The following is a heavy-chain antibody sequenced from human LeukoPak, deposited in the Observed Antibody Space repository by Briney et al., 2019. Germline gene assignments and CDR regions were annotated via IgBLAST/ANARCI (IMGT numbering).Heavy chain of an antibody. V-gene: IGHV4-34*01. CDR1: GGSFSGYY. CDR3: ARKAKFWSGYYIYYFDY. Sequence: SETLSLTCAVYGGSFSGYYWSWIRQPPGKGLEWIGEINHSGSTNYNPSLKSRVTISVDTSKNQFSLKLSSVTAADTAVYYCARKAKFWSGYYIYYFDYWGQGTLVAVSS. J-gene: IGHJ4*02. D-gene: IGHD3-3*01. CDR2: INHSGST.